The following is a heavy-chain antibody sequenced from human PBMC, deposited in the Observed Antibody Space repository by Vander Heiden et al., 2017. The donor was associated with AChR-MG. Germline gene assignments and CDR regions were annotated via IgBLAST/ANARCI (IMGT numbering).Heavy chain of an antibody. CDR3: ARGFSSDRVHLQV. J-gene: IGHJ1*01. CDR1: GSTFNTYT. Sequence: QVQLVQSGAELKNPGASVKISCRAFGSTFNTYTIHWVRQAPGQRLEWMGWINPGNGDTKYLQKFQDRVTFTSDTAASTASMVLSRLRFDDTAVYYCARGFSSDRVHLQVWGHGTLVPVS. CDR2: INPGNGDT. V-gene: IGHV1-3*01. D-gene: IGHD6-19*01.